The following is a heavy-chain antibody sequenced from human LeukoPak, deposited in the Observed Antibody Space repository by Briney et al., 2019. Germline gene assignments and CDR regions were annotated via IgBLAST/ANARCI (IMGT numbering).Heavy chain of an antibody. Sequence: ASVKVSCKASGYTFTSYGISWVRQAPGQGLEWVGWISAYNGNTNYAQELQGRVTMTTDTSTSTAYMELRSLRSDDTAVYYCARGSYYDILTGYYALGYWGQGTLVTVSS. CDR2: ISAYNGNT. CDR3: ARGSYYDILTGYYALGY. CDR1: GYTFTSYG. J-gene: IGHJ4*02. D-gene: IGHD3-9*01. V-gene: IGHV1-18*01.